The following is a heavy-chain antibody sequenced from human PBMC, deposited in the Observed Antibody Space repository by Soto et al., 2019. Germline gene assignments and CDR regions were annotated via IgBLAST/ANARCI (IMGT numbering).Heavy chain of an antibody. V-gene: IGHV3-23*01. J-gene: IGHJ6*03. CDR3: AKDLGTDDFWSAYYTYYYMDV. Sequence: EVQLLESGGGLVQPGGSLRLSCAASGFTFSSYALNWVRQAPGKGLEWVSVISGSGDNTYYADSVKGRFTISRDNSKKTLYLQMNSLRAEDTAVYYCAKDLGTDDFWSAYYTYYYMDVWGKATTVTVSS. CDR1: GFTFSSYA. D-gene: IGHD3-3*01. CDR2: ISGSGDNT.